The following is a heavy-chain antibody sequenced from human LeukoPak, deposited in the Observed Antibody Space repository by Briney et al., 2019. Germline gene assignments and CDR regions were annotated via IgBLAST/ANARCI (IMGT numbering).Heavy chain of an antibody. CDR2: ISYDGSNK. J-gene: IGHJ4*02. D-gene: IGHD2-2*01. CDR1: GFTFSSYA. Sequence: PGGSLRLSCAASGFTFSSYAMHWVRQAPGKGLEWVAVISYDGSNKYYADSVKGRFTISRDNSKNTLYLQMNSLRAEDTAVYYCARGSSTSCLDYWGQGTLVTVSS. V-gene: IGHV3-30-3*01. CDR3: ARGSSTSCLDY.